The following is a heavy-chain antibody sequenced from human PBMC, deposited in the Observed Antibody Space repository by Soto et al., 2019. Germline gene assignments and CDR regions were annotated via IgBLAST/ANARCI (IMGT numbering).Heavy chain of an antibody. CDR2: ISSNGGST. Sequence: EVQLVESGGGLVQPGGSLRLSCAASGFTFSSYAMHWVRQAPGKGLEYVSAISSNGGSTYYANSVKGRFTISRDNSKNTLYLQMGSLRAEDMAVYYCATNYGDYYYYGMGVWGQGTTVTVSS. V-gene: IGHV3-64*01. CDR3: ATNYGDYYYYGMGV. D-gene: IGHD4-17*01. J-gene: IGHJ6*02. CDR1: GFTFSSYA.